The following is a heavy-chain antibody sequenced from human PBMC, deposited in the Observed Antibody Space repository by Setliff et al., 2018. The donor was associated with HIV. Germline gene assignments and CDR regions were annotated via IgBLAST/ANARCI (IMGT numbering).Heavy chain of an antibody. J-gene: IGHJ4*02. CDR2: ISWDGGST. V-gene: IGHV3-43D*03. D-gene: IGHD1-1*01. CDR1: GFTFDDYA. CDR3: AKDIGGEETGTLDY. Sequence: HPGGSLRLSCAASGFTFDDYAMHWVRQAPGKGLEWVSLISWDGGSTYYADSVKGRFTISRDNSKNSLYLQMNSLRAEDTALYYCAKDIGGEETGTLDYWGQGTLVTVSS.